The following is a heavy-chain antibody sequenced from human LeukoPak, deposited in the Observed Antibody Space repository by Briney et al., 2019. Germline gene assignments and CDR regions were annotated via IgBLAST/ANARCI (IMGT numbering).Heavy chain of an antibody. CDR3: ARAYSSSWYFDY. D-gene: IGHD6-13*01. Sequence: SETLSLTCTVSGGSISSYYWSWIRQPPGKGLEWIGYIYYSGSTNYNPSLKSRVTISVDTSKNQFSLKLSSVTAADTAVYYCARAYSSSWYFDYWGQGTLVTVSS. V-gene: IGHV4-59*12. CDR1: GGSISSYY. J-gene: IGHJ4*02. CDR2: IYYSGST.